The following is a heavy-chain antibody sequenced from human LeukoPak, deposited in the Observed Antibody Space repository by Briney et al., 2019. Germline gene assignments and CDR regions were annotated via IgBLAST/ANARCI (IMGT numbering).Heavy chain of an antibody. CDR3: VRGPGSSWYQADY. D-gene: IGHD6-13*01. Sequence: GGSLRLSCAASGFTVSSNYMSWVRQAPGKGLERVSVIYSGGATYYADSVKGRFTISRDTSKNTLYLQMNSLRAEDTAVYYCVRGPGSSWYQADYWGQGTLVTVSS. CDR1: GFTVSSNY. CDR2: IYSGGAT. J-gene: IGHJ4*02. V-gene: IGHV3-53*01.